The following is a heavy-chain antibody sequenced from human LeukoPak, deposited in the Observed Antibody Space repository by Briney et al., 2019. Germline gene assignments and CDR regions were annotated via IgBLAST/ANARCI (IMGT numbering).Heavy chain of an antibody. CDR3: GRGRGKDDY. J-gene: IGHJ4*02. Sequence: GDSLKISCTGSGYIFNNYWIAWVRQMPGKGPEWMGIIYPGDSDTRYSPSFQGQVTISADKSTSTAYLQWSSLKASDTAMYFCGRGRGKDDYWGQGTLVTVSS. D-gene: IGHD3-16*01. CDR2: IYPGDSDT. V-gene: IGHV5-51*01. CDR1: GYIFNNYW.